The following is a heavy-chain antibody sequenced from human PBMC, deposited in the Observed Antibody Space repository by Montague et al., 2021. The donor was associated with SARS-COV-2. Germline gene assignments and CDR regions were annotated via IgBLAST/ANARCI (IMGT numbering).Heavy chain of an antibody. CDR2: TYYRSKWYS. CDR3: VRYSGRFYFDF. CDR1: GDSVSSNSVA. Sequence: CAISGDSVSSNSVACSWIRQSPSRGLEWLGRTYYRSKWYSDYAPSVRGRLTVNPDASKNEFSLELNYVTPEDTAVYYCVRYSGRFYFDFWGQGTLVTVSS. D-gene: IGHD6-19*01. V-gene: IGHV6-1*01. J-gene: IGHJ4*02.